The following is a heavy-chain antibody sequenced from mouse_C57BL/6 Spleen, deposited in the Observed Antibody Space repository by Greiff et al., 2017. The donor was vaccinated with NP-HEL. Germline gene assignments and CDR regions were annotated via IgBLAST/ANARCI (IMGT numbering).Heavy chain of an antibody. CDR2: ISSGGSYT. CDR3: ASYSNSFAY. V-gene: IGHV5-6*01. D-gene: IGHD2-5*01. CDR1: GFTFSSYG. J-gene: IGHJ3*01. Sequence: EVKLVESGGDLVKPGGSLKLSCAASGFTFSSYGMSWVRQTPDKRLEWVATISSGGSYTYYPDSVKGRFTISRDNAKNTLYLQMSSLKSEDTAMYYCASYSNSFAYWGQGTLVTVSA.